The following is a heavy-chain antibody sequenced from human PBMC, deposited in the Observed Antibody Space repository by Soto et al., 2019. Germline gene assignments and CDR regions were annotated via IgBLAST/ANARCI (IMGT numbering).Heavy chain of an antibody. Sequence: ASVKVSCKASGYTFTSYGISWVRQAPGQGLEWMGWISAYNGNTNYAQKLQGRVTMTTDTSTSTAYMELRSLRSDDTAVYYCARGALAYSSSWYEYFQHWGQGTLVTVSS. V-gene: IGHV1-18*01. J-gene: IGHJ1*01. CDR2: ISAYNGNT. CDR1: GYTFTSYG. D-gene: IGHD6-13*01. CDR3: ARGALAYSSSWYEYFQH.